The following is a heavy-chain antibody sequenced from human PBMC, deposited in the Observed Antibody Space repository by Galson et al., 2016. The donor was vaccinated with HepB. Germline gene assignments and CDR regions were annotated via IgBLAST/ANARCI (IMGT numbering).Heavy chain of an antibody. CDR1: GYTFTRYV. Sequence: SVKVSCKASGYTFTRYVISWVRQAPGKGLEWMGGFELEDGETVHAQKFQGRVTMTEDTSTDTAYMELSRLTSGDTAVYYCVTEGGNWGQGVLVTVSS. CDR3: VTEGGN. J-gene: IGHJ4*02. D-gene: IGHD3-16*01. CDR2: FELEDGET. V-gene: IGHV1-24*01.